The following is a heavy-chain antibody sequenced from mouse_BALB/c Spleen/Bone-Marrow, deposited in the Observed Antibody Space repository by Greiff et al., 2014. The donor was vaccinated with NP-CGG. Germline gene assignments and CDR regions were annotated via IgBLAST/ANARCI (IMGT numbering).Heavy chain of an antibody. V-gene: IGHV1-80*01. CDR2: IYPGDGDT. CDR3: ARGGRLTGYYFDY. D-gene: IGHD4-1*01. Sequence: QVQLKESGAELVRPGSSVKISCKASGYAFSSYWMNWVKQRPGQGLEWIGQIYPGDGDTNYNGNFKDKATLTTDKSSTTAYMQLSSLTSEDPAVYFCARGGRLTGYYFDYWGQGTTLTVSS. CDR1: GYAFSSYW. J-gene: IGHJ2*01.